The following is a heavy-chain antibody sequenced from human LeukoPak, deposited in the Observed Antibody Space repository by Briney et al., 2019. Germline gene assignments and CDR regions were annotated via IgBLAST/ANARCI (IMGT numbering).Heavy chain of an antibody. J-gene: IGHJ4*02. D-gene: IGHD2-2*01. CDR1: GGSISSSGYY. V-gene: IGHV4-39*01. CDR3: ARLTIPAATR. CDR2: IYYSGKT. Sequence: SETLSLTCTVSGGSISSSGYYWGWIRQPPGKGLEWIGSIYYSGKTYYNPSLKSRVTISVDTSKNQFSLRLTSVTAADTAVYYCARLTIPAATRWGQGTLVNVSS.